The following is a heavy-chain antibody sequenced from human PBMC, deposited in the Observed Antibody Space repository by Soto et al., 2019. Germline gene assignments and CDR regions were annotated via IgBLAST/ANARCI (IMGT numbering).Heavy chain of an antibody. CDR1: GYTFTGYY. CDR3: ATGGAAYVYWFDP. CDR2: INPNSGGT. D-gene: IGHD2-8*02. V-gene: IGHV1-2*04. J-gene: IGHJ5*02. Sequence: ASVKVSCKASGYTFTGYYMHWVRQAPGQGLEWMGWINPNSGGTNYAQKFQGWVTMTRDTSISTAYMELSRLRSDDTAVYYCATGGAAYVYWFDPWGQGTLVTVSS.